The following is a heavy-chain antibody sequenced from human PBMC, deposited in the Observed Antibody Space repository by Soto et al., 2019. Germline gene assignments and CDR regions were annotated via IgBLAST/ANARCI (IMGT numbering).Heavy chain of an antibody. V-gene: IGHV4-34*01. Sequence: ASETLSLTCAVYGGSFSGYYWSWIRQPPGKGLEWIGEVNHSGSTNYNPSLKSRVTISVDTSKNQFSLKLSSVTAADTAVYYCAVHYYDSSGYHDYWGQGTLVTVSS. CDR3: AVHYYDSSGYHDY. CDR1: GGSFSGYY. D-gene: IGHD3-22*01. CDR2: VNHSGST. J-gene: IGHJ4*02.